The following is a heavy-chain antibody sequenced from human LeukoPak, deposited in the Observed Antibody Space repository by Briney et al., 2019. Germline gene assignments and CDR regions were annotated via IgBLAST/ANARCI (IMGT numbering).Heavy chain of an antibody. Sequence: GGSLRLSCAASGFTFSRYWMTWVRQAPGKGLEWVASLKHDGSEKYYVDSVKGRFTISRDNAKKSLYLQMNSLRVEDTAVYYCARDITTYCNGDSPPQYWGQGTLVTVSS. V-gene: IGHV3-7*01. D-gene: IGHD2-21*02. CDR3: ARDITTYCNGDSPPQY. CDR1: GFTFSRYW. CDR2: LKHDGSEK. J-gene: IGHJ1*01.